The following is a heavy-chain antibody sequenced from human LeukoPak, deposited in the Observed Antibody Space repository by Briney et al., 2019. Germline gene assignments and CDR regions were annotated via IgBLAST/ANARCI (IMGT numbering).Heavy chain of an antibody. J-gene: IGHJ4*02. CDR3: ARRAGAYSHPYDY. CDR1: GFTVSSDS. V-gene: IGHV3-53*01. D-gene: IGHD4/OR15-4a*01. Sequence: RTGGSLRLSCTVSGFTVSSDSMSWVRQAPGKGLEWVSFIYSGGSTHYSDSVKGRFTISRDNSKNTLYLQMNSLRAEDTAVYYCARRAGAYSHPYDYWGQGTLVTVSS. CDR2: IYSGGST.